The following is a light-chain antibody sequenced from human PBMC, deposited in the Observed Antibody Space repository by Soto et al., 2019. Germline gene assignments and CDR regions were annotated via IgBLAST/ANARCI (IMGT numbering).Light chain of an antibody. Sequence: DIQMTQSPSTLSASVGDRVTITCRASQSVSTWLAWYQQKPGKAPQVLISMASTLESGVPSRFSGSGSGTDFTLTISCLQSEDFATYYCQQYYSYPGTFGQGTKVDIK. CDR3: QQYYSYPGT. V-gene: IGKV1-5*03. CDR1: QSVSTW. CDR2: MAS. J-gene: IGKJ1*01.